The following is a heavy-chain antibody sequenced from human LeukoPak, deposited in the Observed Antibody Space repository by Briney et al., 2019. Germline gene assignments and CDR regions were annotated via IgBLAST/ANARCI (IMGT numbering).Heavy chain of an antibody. CDR2: ISSSSSYI. Sequence: GGSLRLSCAASGFTFSSYSMNWVRQAPGKGLEWVSSISSSSSYIYYADSVKGRFTISRDNAKNSLYLQMNSLRAEDTAVYYCAREQINYDILTGSAPTLDYWGQGTLVTVSS. CDR3: AREQINYDILTGSAPTLDY. D-gene: IGHD3-9*01. CDR1: GFTFSSYS. J-gene: IGHJ4*02. V-gene: IGHV3-21*01.